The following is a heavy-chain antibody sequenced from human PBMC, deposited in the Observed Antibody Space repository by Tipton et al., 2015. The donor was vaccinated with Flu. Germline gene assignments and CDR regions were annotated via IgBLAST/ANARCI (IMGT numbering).Heavy chain of an antibody. D-gene: IGHD3-10*01. V-gene: IGHV1-18*01. CDR3: ARDGVLLWFGESYGMDV. Sequence: QLVQSGAEVKKPGASVKVSCKASGYTFTSYGISWVRQAPGQGLEWMGWISAYSGNTNYAQKLQGRVTMTTDTSTSTAYMELRSLRSDDTAVYYCARDGVLLWFGESYGMDVWGQGTTVTVSS. CDR2: ISAYSGNT. CDR1: GYTFTSYG. J-gene: IGHJ6*02.